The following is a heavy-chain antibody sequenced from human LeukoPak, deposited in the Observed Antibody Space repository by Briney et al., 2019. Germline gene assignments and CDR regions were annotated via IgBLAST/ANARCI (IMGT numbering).Heavy chain of an antibody. J-gene: IGHJ6*03. CDR3: ARDQNYYGSGSQNYYYYYYMDV. V-gene: IGHV3-7*01. D-gene: IGHD3-10*01. CDR2: IKQDGSEK. CDR1: GGTFSSFS. Sequence: GGSLRLSCEASGGTFSSFSMNWVRQAPGKGLEWVANIKQDGSEKYYVDSVKGRFTISRDNAKNSLYLQMNSLRAEDTAVYYCARDQNYYGSGSQNYYYYYYMDVWGKGTTVTVSS.